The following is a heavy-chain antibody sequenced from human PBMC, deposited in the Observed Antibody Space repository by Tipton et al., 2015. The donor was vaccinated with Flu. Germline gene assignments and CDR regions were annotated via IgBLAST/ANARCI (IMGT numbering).Heavy chain of an antibody. CDR1: GFTFSSYG. V-gene: IGHV3-33*01. J-gene: IGHJ5*02. D-gene: IGHD3-10*01. CDR3: ARGSYFYGSGISDPVP. CDR2: IWNDGSNK. Sequence: SLRLSCAASGFTFSSYGMHWVRQAPGKGLEWVAVIWNDGSNKYYADSVKGRFTTSRDNSKNSLYLQMNSLRAEDTAVYYCARGSYFYGSGISDPVPWCQGSLVAVSS.